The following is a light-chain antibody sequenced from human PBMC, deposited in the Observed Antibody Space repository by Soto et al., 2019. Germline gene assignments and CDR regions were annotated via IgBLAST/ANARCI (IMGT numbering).Light chain of an antibody. Sequence: EIVMTQSPATLSVSPGESATLSCRASQSVTGDLAWYQQKPGQAPRLLIYRASTRAAGIPARFSGSGSGTEFTLTISSLQSEDFAIYFCQHSDNWPWTFGQGTTLEIK. J-gene: IGKJ1*01. CDR1: QSVTGD. CDR3: QHSDNWPWT. CDR2: RAS. V-gene: IGKV3-15*01.